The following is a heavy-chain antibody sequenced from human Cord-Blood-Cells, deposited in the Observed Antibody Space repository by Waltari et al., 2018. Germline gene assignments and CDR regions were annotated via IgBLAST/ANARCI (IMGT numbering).Heavy chain of an antibody. CDR3: ARSRGGSSSGSWHYFDY. Sequence: EVQLVESGGGLVQPGGSLRLSCAASGFTVSSNYMSWVRQAPGTGLEWVSVIYGVGSTYTAHSVKGRFTISRDNSKNTLYLHMTSLRAEYTAVYYCARSRGGSSSGSWHYFDYWGQGTLVTVSS. D-gene: IGHD3-10*01. V-gene: IGHV3-66*01. CDR2: IYGVGST. CDR1: GFTVSSNY. J-gene: IGHJ4*02.